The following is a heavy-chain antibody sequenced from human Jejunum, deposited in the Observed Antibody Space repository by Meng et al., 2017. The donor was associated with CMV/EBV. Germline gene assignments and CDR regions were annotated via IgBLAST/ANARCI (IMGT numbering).Heavy chain of an antibody. V-gene: IGHV3-48*04. CDR1: GFSLSIYS. CDR2: IGTGSTK. J-gene: IGHJ6*02. CDR3: VRDPVVSGLDV. Sequence: CTASGFSLSIYSMGWVRQAPGKGLEWVAYIGTGSTKYYADSLEGRFTVSRDDAKNSLYLQMNSLRGEDTAVYFCVRDPVVSGLDVWGQGTTVTVSS. D-gene: IGHD5/OR15-5a*01.